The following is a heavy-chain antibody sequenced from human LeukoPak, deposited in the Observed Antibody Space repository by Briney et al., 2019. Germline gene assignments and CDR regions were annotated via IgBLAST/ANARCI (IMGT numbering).Heavy chain of an antibody. CDR2: FNSDESTT. D-gene: IGHD4-17*01. Sequence: GGSLRLSCAASGFTFSNYWMHWVRQAPGKGLVWVSRFNSDESTTSYADSVKGRFTISRDNANNMLYLQMNSLRAEDAAVYYCARAGHDYGAPQEGYFDYWGQGTLVTVSS. CDR1: GFTFSNYW. V-gene: IGHV3-74*01. CDR3: ARAGHDYGAPQEGYFDY. J-gene: IGHJ4*02.